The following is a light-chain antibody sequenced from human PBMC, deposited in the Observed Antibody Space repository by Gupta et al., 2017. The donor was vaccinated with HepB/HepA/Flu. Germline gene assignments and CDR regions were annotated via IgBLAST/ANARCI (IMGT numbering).Light chain of an antibody. CDR3: QHRNNWPRT. CDR2: DVS. CDR1: QNIRTS. V-gene: IGKV3-11*01. Sequence: EIVLTQSPATLALSPGERATLSCRASQNIRTSLAWYQHRPGQAPRLLIYDVSNRATGVPARFTGSGSGTDFILAISSLQPEDFAVYYCQHRNNWPRTFGQGTKVEIK. J-gene: IGKJ1*01.